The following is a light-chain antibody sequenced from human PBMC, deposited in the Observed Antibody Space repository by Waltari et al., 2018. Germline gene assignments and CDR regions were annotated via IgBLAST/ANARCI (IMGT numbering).Light chain of an antibody. Sequence: DIRMTQSPPSLSASVGYRVTLTCRASQSIRTFLIWYQQKPGKAPDLLIYDAARLEDGVPSRFSGSGSGTDFTLSISSLQPEEFSTYDCQQGYSIPRTFGQGTRVEIK. J-gene: IGKJ1*01. CDR1: QSIRTF. CDR2: DAA. V-gene: IGKV1-39*01. CDR3: QQGYSIPRT.